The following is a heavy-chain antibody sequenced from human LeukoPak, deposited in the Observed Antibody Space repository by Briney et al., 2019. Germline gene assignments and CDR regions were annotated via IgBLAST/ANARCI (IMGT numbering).Heavy chain of an antibody. J-gene: IGHJ5*02. D-gene: IGHD5-18*01. CDR2: IIPIFGTA. V-gene: IGHV1-69*13. Sequence: ASVKVSCKASGGTFISYAISWVRQAPGQGLEWMGGIIPIFGTANYAQKFQGRVTITADESTSTAYMELSSLRSEDTAVYYCARGIVDTAMAPEGWFDPWGQGTLVTVSS. CDR3: ARGIVDTAMAPEGWFDP. CDR1: GGTFISYA.